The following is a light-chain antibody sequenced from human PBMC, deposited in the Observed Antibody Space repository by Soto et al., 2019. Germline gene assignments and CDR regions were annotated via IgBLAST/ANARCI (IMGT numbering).Light chain of an antibody. Sequence: DIQMTQSPSSLSASVGDRVTITCRASQSISSYLNWYQQKPGKAPKLLIYAASSLQSGVPSRFSGSGSGTDFPLTISSLQPEDFATYYCQQSYSTPYTFGQGTMLEIK. CDR3: QQSYSTPYT. CDR1: QSISSY. V-gene: IGKV1-39*01. J-gene: IGKJ2*01. CDR2: AAS.